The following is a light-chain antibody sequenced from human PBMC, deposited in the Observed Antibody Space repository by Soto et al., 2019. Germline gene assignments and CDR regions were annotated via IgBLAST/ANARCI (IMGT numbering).Light chain of an antibody. CDR1: QSVSSSY. CDR3: QQYGSSPLT. V-gene: IGKV3-20*01. Sequence: EIVLTQSPGTLSLSPGERATLSCRASQSVSSSYLAWYQQKPGQAPRLLIDGASSRATGIPDRFSGSGSVTDFTLTISRLEPEDFAVYSCQQYGSSPLTFGGGTKVEIK. J-gene: IGKJ4*01. CDR2: GAS.